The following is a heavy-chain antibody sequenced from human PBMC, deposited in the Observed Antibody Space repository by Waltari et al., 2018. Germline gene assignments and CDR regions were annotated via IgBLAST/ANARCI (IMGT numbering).Heavy chain of an antibody. J-gene: IGHJ5*02. CDR3: ARGGVPAAIEGNWFDP. Sequence: QVQLVQSGAEVKKPGASVMVSCKASGYTFTGYYMHWVRQAPGQGLRWVGWSNPNRSGTNDAQKCQGRVTMTRDTSISTAYMELSRLRSDDTAVYYCARGGVPAAIEGNWFDPWGQGTLVTVSS. D-gene: IGHD2-2*02. V-gene: IGHV1-2*02. CDR1: GYTFTGYY. CDR2: SNPNRSGT.